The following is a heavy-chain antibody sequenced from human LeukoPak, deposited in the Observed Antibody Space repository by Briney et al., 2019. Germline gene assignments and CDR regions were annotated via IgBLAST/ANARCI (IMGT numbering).Heavy chain of an antibody. V-gene: IGHV4-30-4*01. D-gene: IGHD2-21*01. CDR3: ARASSIQTFDY. Sequence: SQTLSLTCTVSGGSISRGDYYWSWIRQPPGKGLEWIGYIYYSGSTDYNPSLKSRVTMSVDTSKNQFSLKLRSVTAADTAVYYCARASSIQTFDYWGQGTLVTVSS. CDR1: GGSISRGDYY. J-gene: IGHJ4*02. CDR2: IYYSGST.